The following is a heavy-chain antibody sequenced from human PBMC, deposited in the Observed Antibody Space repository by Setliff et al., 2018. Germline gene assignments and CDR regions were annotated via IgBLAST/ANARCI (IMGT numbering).Heavy chain of an antibody. CDR3: ARLDSSSRVDY. J-gene: IGHJ4*02. V-gene: IGHV4-38-2*02. D-gene: IGHD6-13*01. CDR1: GYSISSGYY. CDR2: TYHSGST. Sequence: PSETLSLTCTVSGYSISSGYYWGWIRQPPGKGLEWIGSTYHSGSTYYNPSLKSRVTISVDTSKNQFSLKLSSVTAADTAVYYCARLDSSSRVDYWGQGTLVTVSS.